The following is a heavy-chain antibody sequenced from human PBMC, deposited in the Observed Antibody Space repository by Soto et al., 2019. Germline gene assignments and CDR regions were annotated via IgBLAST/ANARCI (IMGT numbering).Heavy chain of an antibody. CDR3: ARLRRPMVRGVIIKGNWFDP. D-gene: IGHD3-10*01. V-gene: IGHV4-39*01. CDR2: IYYSGST. J-gene: IGHJ5*02. Sequence: PSETLSLTCTVSGGSISSRSYDWGWIRQPPGKGLEWIGRIYYSGSTYYNPSLKSRVTISVVTSKNQFSLKLSSVTTADTAVYYCARLRRPMVRGVIIKGNWFDPWGQGTLVTVSS. CDR1: GGSISSRSYD.